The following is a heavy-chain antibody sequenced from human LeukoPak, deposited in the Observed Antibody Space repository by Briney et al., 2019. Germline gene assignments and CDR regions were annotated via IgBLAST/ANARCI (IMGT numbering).Heavy chain of an antibody. D-gene: IGHD6-13*01. V-gene: IGHV4-61*02. CDR1: GGSISSGSYY. CDR3: AREGPRGSSLNWFGP. CDR2: IYTSGST. J-gene: IGHJ5*02. Sequence: SETLSLTCTVSGGSISSGSYYWSWIRQPAGKGLEWIGRIYTSGSTNYNPSLKSRVTISVDTSKNQFSLKLSSVTAADTAVYYCAREGPRGSSLNWFGPWGQGTLVTVSS.